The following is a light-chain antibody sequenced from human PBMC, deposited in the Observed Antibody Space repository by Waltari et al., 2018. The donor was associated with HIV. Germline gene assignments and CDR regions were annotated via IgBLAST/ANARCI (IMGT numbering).Light chain of an antibody. CDR2: GNN. V-gene: IGLV1-40*01. Sequence: VLTQPPSVSGAPGQRVTLSCTGTSPNIGAGYDVHWYQQIPGRAPKLLIYGNNNRPSGVPDRFSGSKSGTSASLAITGLQAEDEADYYCQSYDSSLSGSGVVFGGGTKLTVL. J-gene: IGLJ2*01. CDR1: SPNIGAGYD. CDR3: QSYDSSLSGSGVV.